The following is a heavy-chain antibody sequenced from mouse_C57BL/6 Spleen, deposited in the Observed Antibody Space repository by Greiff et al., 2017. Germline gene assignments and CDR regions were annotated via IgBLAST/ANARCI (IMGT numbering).Heavy chain of an antibody. CDR3: AREEAITRKFFAY. Sequence: QVQLQQPGAELVMPGASVKLSCKASGYTFTSYWMHWVKQRPGQGLEWIGEIDPSDSYTNYNQKFKGKSTLTVDKSSSTAYMQLSSLTSEDSAVSYCAREEAITRKFFAYWGQGTLVTVSA. V-gene: IGHV1-69*01. CDR2: IDPSDSYT. D-gene: IGHD1-1*01. CDR1: GYTFTSYW. J-gene: IGHJ3*01.